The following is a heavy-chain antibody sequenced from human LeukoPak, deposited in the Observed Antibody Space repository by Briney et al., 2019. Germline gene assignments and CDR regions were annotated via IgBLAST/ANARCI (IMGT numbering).Heavy chain of an antibody. CDR1: GYTFTNND. CDR2: VSPDSGDT. V-gene: IGHV1-8*01. Sequence: GASVKVSCKASGYTFTNNDINWVRQATEQGLEWMGWVSPDSGDTGYAPNFRGRVTMTTDTSINTAYMELTSLTSEDTAIYYCTRGRAAGDWGQGTLVTVSS. J-gene: IGHJ4*02. CDR3: TRGRAAGD. D-gene: IGHD6-19*01.